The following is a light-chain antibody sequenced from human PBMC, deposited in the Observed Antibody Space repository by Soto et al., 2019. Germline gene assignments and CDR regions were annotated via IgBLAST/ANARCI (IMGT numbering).Light chain of an antibody. V-gene: IGKV1-5*01. J-gene: IGKJ1*01. CDR1: QGISTW. CDR2: DAS. CDR3: QHYSSYSQA. Sequence: DIQMTQSPYTLSASVGDRVTITCRASQGISTWLAWYQQKPGTAPKLLIYDASSLESGVPSRFSGSGSGTEFTLTISSLQPDDYATYYCQHYSSYSQAFGQGTKVDI.